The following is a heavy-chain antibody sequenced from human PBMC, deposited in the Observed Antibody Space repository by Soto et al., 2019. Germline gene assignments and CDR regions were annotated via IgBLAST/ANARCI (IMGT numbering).Heavy chain of an antibody. J-gene: IGHJ3*02. D-gene: IGHD3-16*01. V-gene: IGHV1-69*13. Sequence: WASVKVSCKASGGTFSSYAISWVRQAPGQGLEWMGGIIPIFGTANYAQKFQGRVTITADESTSTAYMELSSLRSEDTAVYYCARSRTSGDGGAFDIWGQGTMVTVSS. CDR3: ARSRTSGDGGAFDI. CDR1: GGTFSSYA. CDR2: IIPIFGTA.